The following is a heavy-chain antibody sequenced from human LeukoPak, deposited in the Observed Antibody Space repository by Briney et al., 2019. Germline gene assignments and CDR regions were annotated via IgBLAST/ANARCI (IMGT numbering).Heavy chain of an antibody. J-gene: IGHJ4*02. D-gene: IGHD1-26*01. V-gene: IGHV3-23*01. Sequence: PGGSLRLSCAASGFIFSSYAKSWIRQPPGKGLGWVSGISPSGGTTIYADSVKGRFTMSRDNSKNTLYLQMNSLRAEGTAVYYCAPRGASRNLDYWGQGTLVSVSS. CDR1: GFIFSSYA. CDR2: ISPSGGTT. CDR3: APRGASRNLDY.